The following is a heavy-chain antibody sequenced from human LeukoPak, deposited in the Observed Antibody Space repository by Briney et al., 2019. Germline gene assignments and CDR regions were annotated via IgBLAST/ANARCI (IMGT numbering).Heavy chain of an antibody. Sequence: ASVKVSCKVSGYTFTSYGISWVRQAPGQGREWMGWISAYNGNTNYAQKLQGRVTMTTDTSTSTAYIELRSLRSDDTAVYYCARLYCSSTSCYISGWFDPWGQGTLVTVSS. D-gene: IGHD2-2*02. CDR2: ISAYNGNT. CDR3: ARLYCSSTSCYISGWFDP. CDR1: GYTFTSYG. V-gene: IGHV1-18*04. J-gene: IGHJ5*02.